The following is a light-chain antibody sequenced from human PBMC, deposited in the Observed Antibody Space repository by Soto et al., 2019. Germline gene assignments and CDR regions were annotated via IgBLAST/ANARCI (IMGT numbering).Light chain of an antibody. CDR1: RTISNY. J-gene: IGKJ2*01. CDR3: QHSYSMPYT. CDR2: AAS. Sequence: DIQMTQSPSSLSASVGDRVTITCRASRTISNYLNWYQQKPGKAPKLLIYAASSLQSGVPLRFSGSGSGTDFTLTISSLQPEDFATYYCQHSYSMPYTFGQGTKLEIK. V-gene: IGKV1-39*01.